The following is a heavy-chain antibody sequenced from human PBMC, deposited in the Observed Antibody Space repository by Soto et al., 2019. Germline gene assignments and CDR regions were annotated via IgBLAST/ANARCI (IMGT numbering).Heavy chain of an antibody. CDR2: IFYTGDT. D-gene: IGHD1-26*01. V-gene: IGHV4-59*01. CDR3: AREGGGYRFDY. Sequence: QVQLLESGPGLVKPSETLSLTCAVPDGSRGSYYWSWIRQPPGKGLEWIGYIFYTGDTKYNPSLKSLAPFSVAPSRHKISLRLSSVPAAATAVYYCAREGGGYRFDYWGQGILVTVSS. J-gene: IGHJ4*02. CDR1: DGSRGSYY.